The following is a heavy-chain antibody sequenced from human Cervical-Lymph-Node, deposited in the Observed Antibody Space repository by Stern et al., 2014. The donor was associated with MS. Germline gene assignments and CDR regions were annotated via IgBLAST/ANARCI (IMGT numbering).Heavy chain of an antibody. CDR3: ARLSEGGYNYGSPIGY. Sequence: VQLVESGGGVVQTGTSLRLSCAASGFTFTSFGVHWVRQAPGKGLEWVAVISFDGENKYYADSVKGRFTIPRDNFKNTVYLQVNSLRADDTAVYYCARLSEGGYNYGSPIGYWGQGTLVTVSS. V-gene: IGHV3-30*03. CDR1: GFTFTSFG. CDR2: ISFDGENK. J-gene: IGHJ4*02. D-gene: IGHD5-18*01.